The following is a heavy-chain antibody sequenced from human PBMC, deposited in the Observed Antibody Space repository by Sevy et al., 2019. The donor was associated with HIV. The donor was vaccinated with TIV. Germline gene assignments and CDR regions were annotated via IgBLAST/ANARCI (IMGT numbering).Heavy chain of an antibody. Sequence: ASVKVSCKASGGTFSSYAISWVRQAPGQGLEWMGGIIPIFGTANYAQKFQGRVTITADESTSTAYMELSSLRSEDTAVYYCARGGSPLLSDSSGHWPYWGQGTLVTVSS. CDR2: IIPIFGTA. CDR1: GGTFSSYA. CDR3: ARGGSPLLSDSSGHWPY. D-gene: IGHD3-22*01. J-gene: IGHJ4*02. V-gene: IGHV1-69*13.